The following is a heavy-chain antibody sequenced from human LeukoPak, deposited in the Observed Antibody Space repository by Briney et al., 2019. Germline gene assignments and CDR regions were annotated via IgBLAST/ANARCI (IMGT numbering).Heavy chain of an antibody. CDR3: ARENFYDSSGYDAFDI. D-gene: IGHD3-22*01. V-gene: IGHV3-21*01. CDR2: ISSSSAYI. CDR1: GFTFIAYS. J-gene: IGHJ3*02. Sequence: RGSLRLSCAASGFTFIAYSMNWVRQAPGKGLEWVSSISSSSAYIYYADSVEGRFTVPRDNAKNSLYLQMNSLRAEDTAVYYCARENFYDSSGYDAFDIWGQGTMVTVSS.